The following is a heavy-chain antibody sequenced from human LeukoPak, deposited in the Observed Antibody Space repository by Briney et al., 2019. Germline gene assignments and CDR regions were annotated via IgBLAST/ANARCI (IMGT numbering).Heavy chain of an antibody. CDR2: LGGDGGDS. V-gene: IGHV3-23*01. Sequence: PGGSLRLSCEASGFTFSNYAMSWVRQAPGKGPEWVSALGGDGGDSYYADSVKGRFTISRDNSKGTLILQMNSLRAEDTAVYYCAKDGYLFNSIWDYLDYWGQGTLVTVSS. D-gene: IGHD6-25*01. CDR3: AKDGYLFNSIWDYLDY. CDR1: GFTFSNYA. J-gene: IGHJ4*02.